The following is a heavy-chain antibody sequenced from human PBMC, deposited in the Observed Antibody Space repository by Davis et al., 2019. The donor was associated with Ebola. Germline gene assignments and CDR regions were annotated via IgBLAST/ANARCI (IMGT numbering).Heavy chain of an antibody. Sequence: GESLKISCAASGFTFSDYYMSWIRQAPGKGLEWVSYISSSGSTIYYADSVKGRFTISRDNAKNSLYLQMNSLRAEDTAVYYCARMVQGVIDYYYGMDVWGQGTTVTVSS. D-gene: IGHD3-10*01. V-gene: IGHV3-11*01. J-gene: IGHJ6*02. CDR3: ARMVQGVIDYYYGMDV. CDR2: ISSSGSTI. CDR1: GFTFSDYY.